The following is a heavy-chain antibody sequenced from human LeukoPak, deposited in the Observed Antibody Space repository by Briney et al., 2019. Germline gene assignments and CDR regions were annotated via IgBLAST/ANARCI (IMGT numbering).Heavy chain of an antibody. Sequence: GGSLRLSCAASGFSFSTCLMSWVRQAPGKGMEWVSTVGGSGVNTYYADSVKGRFTISRDNSKNTLFLQMNSIRAEDTAVYYCAERPYCTGPGCHHIESWGQGTLVTVSS. D-gene: IGHD2-8*02. CDR2: VGGSGVNT. V-gene: IGHV3-23*01. CDR3: AERPYCTGPGCHHIES. CDR1: GFSFSTCL. J-gene: IGHJ4*02.